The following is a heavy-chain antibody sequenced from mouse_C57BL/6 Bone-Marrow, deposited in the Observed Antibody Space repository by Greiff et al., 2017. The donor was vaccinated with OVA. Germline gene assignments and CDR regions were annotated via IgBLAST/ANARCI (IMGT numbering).Heavy chain of an antibody. CDR3: ARSTRSFDY. J-gene: IGHJ2*01. Sequence: EVKLVESGGGLVKPGGSLKLSCAASGFTFSDYGIHWVRQAPEKGLEWVAYISSGSSTIYYADTVKGRFTISRDNAKNTLFLQMTSLRSEDTAMYYCARSTRSFDYWGQGTTLTVSS. D-gene: IGHD3-1*01. V-gene: IGHV5-17*01. CDR2: ISSGSSTI. CDR1: GFTFSDYG.